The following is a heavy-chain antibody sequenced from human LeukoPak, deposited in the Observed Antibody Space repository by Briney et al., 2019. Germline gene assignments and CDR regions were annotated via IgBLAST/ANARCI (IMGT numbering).Heavy chain of an antibody. D-gene: IGHD3-9*01. CDR1: GFTFSNAW. CDR3: TTEVPPYYDILTGYPWVFDY. Sequence: GGSLRLSCAVSGFTFSNAWMSWVRQAPGKGLEWVGRIKSKTDGGTTDYAAPVKGRFTISRDDSKNTLYLQMNSLKTEDTAVYYCTTEVPPYYDILTGYPWVFDYWGQGTLVTVSS. CDR2: IKSKTDGGTT. J-gene: IGHJ4*02. V-gene: IGHV3-15*01.